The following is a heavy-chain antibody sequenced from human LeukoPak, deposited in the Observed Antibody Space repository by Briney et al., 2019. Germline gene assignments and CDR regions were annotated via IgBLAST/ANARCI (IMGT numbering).Heavy chain of an antibody. V-gene: IGHV1-18*01. D-gene: IGHD3-22*01. CDR3: ARDEHYDSSGYSDAFDI. Sequence: ASVKVSCKASGYTFTSYGISWVRQAPGQRLEWMGWISAYNGNTNYAQKLQGRVTMTTDTSTSTAYMELRSLRSDDTAVYYCARDEHYDSSGYSDAFDIWGQGTMVTVSS. CDR2: ISAYNGNT. J-gene: IGHJ3*02. CDR1: GYTFTSYG.